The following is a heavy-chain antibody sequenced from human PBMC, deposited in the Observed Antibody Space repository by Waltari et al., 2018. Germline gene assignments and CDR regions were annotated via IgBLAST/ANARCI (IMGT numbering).Heavy chain of an antibody. Sequence: QVQLQESGPGLVKPSETLSLTCAVSGYSISSGYYWGWIRQPPGKGLEWIGSIYHSGSTYYNPSLKSRVTISVDTSKNQFSLKLSSVTAADTAVYYCAAVSIFRGLYYFDYWGQGTLVTVSS. D-gene: IGHD3-10*01. CDR2: IYHSGST. CDR1: GYSISSGYY. V-gene: IGHV4-38-2*01. J-gene: IGHJ4*02. CDR3: AAVSIFRGLYYFDY.